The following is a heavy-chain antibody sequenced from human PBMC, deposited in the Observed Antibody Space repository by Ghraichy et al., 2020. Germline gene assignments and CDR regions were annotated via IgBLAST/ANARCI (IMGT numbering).Heavy chain of an antibody. Sequence: SETLSLTCTVSGGSISSYYWSWIRQPPGKGLEWIGYIYTSGSTNYNPSLKSRVTISVDTSKNQFSLKLSSVTAADTAVYYCARHPPSAVAHYYFDYWGQGTLVTVSS. CDR3: ARHPPSAVAHYYFDY. CDR1: GGSISSYY. D-gene: IGHD4-23*01. CDR2: IYTSGST. V-gene: IGHV4-4*09. J-gene: IGHJ4*02.